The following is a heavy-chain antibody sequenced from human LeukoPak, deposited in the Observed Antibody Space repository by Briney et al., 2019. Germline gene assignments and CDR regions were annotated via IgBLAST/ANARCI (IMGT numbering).Heavy chain of an antibody. D-gene: IGHD6-19*01. CDR3: ARADYSNGWCVRGFDY. CDR1: GLTVSSNQ. CDR2: IHTDDNT. Sequence: GGSLRLSCVVSGLTVSSNQMTWVRQAPGKGLEWVSIIHTDDNTYYADSVQGRFTVSRDDSKNTLYLQMNSLRAEDTAIYYCARADYSNGWCVRGFDYWGQRTLVTVSS. J-gene: IGHJ4*02. V-gene: IGHV3-53*01.